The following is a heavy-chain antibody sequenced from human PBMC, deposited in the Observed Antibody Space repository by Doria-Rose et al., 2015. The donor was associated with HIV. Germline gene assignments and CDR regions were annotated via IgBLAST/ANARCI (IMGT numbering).Heavy chain of an antibody. Sequence: WSWIRQPPGKGLEWIGYIYYSGSINYNPSLKSRVTISVDTSKNQFSLKLSSVTAADTAVYYCARNEYSSSRYAFDIWGQGTMVTVSS. V-gene: IGHV4-59*01. CDR2: IYYSGSI. CDR3: ARNEYSSSRYAFDI. J-gene: IGHJ3*02. D-gene: IGHD6-6*01.